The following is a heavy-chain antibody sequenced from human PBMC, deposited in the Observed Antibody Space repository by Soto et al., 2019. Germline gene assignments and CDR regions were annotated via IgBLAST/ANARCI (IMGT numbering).Heavy chain of an antibody. CDR2: IIPIFGTA. Sequence: QVQLVQSGAEVKKPGSSVKVSCKASGGTFSSYAISWVRQAPGQGLEWMGEIIPIFGTANYAQKFQGRVTISADESTSTAYMDLSSLRSEDTAEYYCARDRGPSSGYYPYWFDPWGQGTLVTVSS. J-gene: IGHJ5*02. CDR1: GGTFSSYA. D-gene: IGHD3-22*01. V-gene: IGHV1-69*12. CDR3: ARDRGPSSGYYPYWFDP.